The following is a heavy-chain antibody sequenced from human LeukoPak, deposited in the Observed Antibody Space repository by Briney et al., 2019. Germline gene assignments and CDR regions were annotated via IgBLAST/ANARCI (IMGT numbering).Heavy chain of an antibody. CDR1: GGSISSGGYY. D-gene: IGHD3-22*01. J-gene: IGHJ4*02. CDR2: IYYSGST. CDR3: ARGAYDRSGYYYAPKY. Sequence: SETLSLTCTVSGGSISSGGYYWSWIRQHPGKGLEWIGYIYYSGSTYYNPSLKSRIIISVDMPKNQFSLKLSSVTAADTAVYYCARGAYDRSGYYYAPKYWGQGTLVTVSS. V-gene: IGHV4-30-4*08.